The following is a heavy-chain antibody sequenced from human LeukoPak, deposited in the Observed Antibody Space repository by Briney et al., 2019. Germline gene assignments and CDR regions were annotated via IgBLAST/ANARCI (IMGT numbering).Heavy chain of an antibody. J-gene: IGHJ4*02. V-gene: IGHV4-59*08. Sequence: SETLSLTCTVSGASISTYHWSWIRQPPGKGLEWIGHFSYSGSTNYNPSLKSRVTISVDTSKNQFSLRLTSVTAADTGIYYCARLKGSIVRSTFDCWGQGTLVTVSS. CDR1: GASISTYH. CDR2: FSYSGST. CDR3: ARLKGSIVRSTFDC. D-gene: IGHD1-26*01.